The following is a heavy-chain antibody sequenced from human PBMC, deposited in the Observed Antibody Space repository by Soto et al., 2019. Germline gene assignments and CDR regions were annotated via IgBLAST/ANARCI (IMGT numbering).Heavy chain of an antibody. CDR3: ARGQPGGYCSGGSCPYYYYFGLDV. V-gene: IGHV4-34*01. Sequence: SETLSLTCAAYGESFSGYYWSWIRQPPGKRLEWIGEINHSGITNYNPSLKSRVTLSVDTSKNQFSLKLTSVTAADSAVYYCARGQPGGYCSGGSCPYYYYFGLDVWGQGTTVTVSS. J-gene: IGHJ6*02. CDR2: INHSGIT. D-gene: IGHD2-15*01. CDR1: GESFSGYY.